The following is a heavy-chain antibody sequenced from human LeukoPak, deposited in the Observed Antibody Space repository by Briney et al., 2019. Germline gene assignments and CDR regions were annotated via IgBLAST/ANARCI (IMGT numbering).Heavy chain of an antibody. V-gene: IGHV3-23*01. CDR3: AKDSSGIVVARAAYYMDV. CDR1: GFTFSSYA. D-gene: IGHD3-22*01. J-gene: IGHJ6*03. Sequence: GGSLRLSCAASGFTFSSYAMSWVRQAPGMGLEWVSSIGSSGDITYYADSVKGRFTISRDNSKNMLYLQMNSLRAEDSATYFCAKDSSGIVVARAAYYMDVWGKGTTVTISS. CDR2: IGSSGDIT.